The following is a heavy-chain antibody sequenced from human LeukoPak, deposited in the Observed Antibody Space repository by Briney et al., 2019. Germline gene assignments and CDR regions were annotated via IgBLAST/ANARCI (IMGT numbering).Heavy chain of an antibody. CDR1: GGSISSSSYY. CDR3: AITSGSYWNYFDY. Sequence: PSETLSLTCTVSGGSISSSSYYWGWLRQPPGKGLEWIGSICYSGSTYYNPSLKSRVTISVDTSKNQFSLKLSSVTAADTAVYYCAITSGSYWNYFDYWGQGALVTVSS. V-gene: IGHV4-39*01. J-gene: IGHJ4*02. CDR2: ICYSGST. D-gene: IGHD1-26*01.